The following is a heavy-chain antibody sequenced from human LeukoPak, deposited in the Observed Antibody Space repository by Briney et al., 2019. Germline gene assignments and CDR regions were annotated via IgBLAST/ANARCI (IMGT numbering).Heavy chain of an antibody. V-gene: IGHV3-23*01. CDR3: AKWGKYCSSTSCYTYFDY. J-gene: IGHJ4*02. Sequence: GGSLRLSCAASGFTFSSYAMSWVRQAPGKGLEWVSAISGSGGSTYYADSVKGRFTISRDNSKNTLYLQMNSLRDEDAAVYYCAKWGKYCSSTSCYTYFDYWAQGTLLSVSS. CDR1: GFTFSSYA. CDR2: ISGSGGST. D-gene: IGHD2-2*02.